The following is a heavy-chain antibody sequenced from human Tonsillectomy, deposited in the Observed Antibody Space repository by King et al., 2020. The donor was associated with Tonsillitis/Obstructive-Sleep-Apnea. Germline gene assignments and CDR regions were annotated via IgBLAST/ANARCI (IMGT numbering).Heavy chain of an antibody. J-gene: IGHJ6*03. V-gene: IGHV1-18*01. CDR1: GYTFTSYG. D-gene: IGHD3-10*01. CDR2: ISAYNGNT. CDR3: AGSVNTWFGEYSNGMDV. Sequence: QLVQSGAEVKKPGASVKVSCKASGYTFTSYGISWVRQAPGQGLEWMGWISAYNGNTNYAQKLQGRVTMTTDTSTSTAYMELRSLRSDDTAVYYCAGSVNTWFGEYSNGMDVWGKGTTVTVSS.